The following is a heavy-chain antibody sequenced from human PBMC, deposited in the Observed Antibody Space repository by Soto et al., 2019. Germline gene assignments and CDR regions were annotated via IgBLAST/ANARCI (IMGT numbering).Heavy chain of an antibody. Sequence: EVQLVESGGGLVQPGGSLRLSCGASGFTFSSYWMHWVRQAPGKGLVWVSRINGDGSRTNYADSVKGRFTISRDNAKNTLYLQMNSLRAEETAVYYCARGVRGAYGLDIWCQGTMVTVSS. CDR2: INGDGSRT. D-gene: IGHD2-21*01. J-gene: IGHJ3*02. V-gene: IGHV3-74*01. CDR3: ARGVRGAYGLDI. CDR1: GFTFSSYW.